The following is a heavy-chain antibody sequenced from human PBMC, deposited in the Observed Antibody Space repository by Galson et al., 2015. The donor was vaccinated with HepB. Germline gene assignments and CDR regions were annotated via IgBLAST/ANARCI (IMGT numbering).Heavy chain of an antibody. CDR3: AREEITMIVVVGGGMDV. V-gene: IGHV1-3*01. D-gene: IGHD3-22*01. CDR2: INAGNGNT. CDR1: GYTFTSYA. Sequence: SVKVSCKASGYTFTSYAMHWVRQAPGQRLEWMGWINAGNGNTKYSQKFQGRVTITRDTSASTAYMELSSLRSEDTAVYYCAREEITMIVVVGGGMDVWGKGTTVTVSS. J-gene: IGHJ6*03.